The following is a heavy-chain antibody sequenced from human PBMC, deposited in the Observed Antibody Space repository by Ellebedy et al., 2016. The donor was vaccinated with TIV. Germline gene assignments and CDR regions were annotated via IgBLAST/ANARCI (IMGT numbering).Heavy chain of an antibody. CDR1: GYTFTGSY. D-gene: IGHD3-22*01. CDR2: ISYDGTTK. V-gene: IGHV3-30-3*01. J-gene: IGHJ4*02. Sequence: SCKTSGYTFTGSYVHWVRLAPGKGLEWVTLISYDGTTKYNADSVKGRFTISRDNSKNTVYLQMNSLRAEDTALYYCATSAVGHSHGYYFDYWGQGTLVTVSA. CDR3: ATSAVGHSHGYYFDY.